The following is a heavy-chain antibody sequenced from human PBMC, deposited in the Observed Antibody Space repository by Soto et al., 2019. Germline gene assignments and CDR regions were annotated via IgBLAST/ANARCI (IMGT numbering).Heavy chain of an antibody. CDR3: ARDGYSGRSDGFDI. D-gene: IGHD1-26*01. V-gene: IGHV3-30-3*01. Sequence: GGSLRLSCAASGFTFSAYTMHWVRQPPGKGLEWVAVISYDGNNERYTDPVKGRFTVSRDNSKSTLYLQMNSLKSEDTAVYYWARDGYSGRSDGFDIWGQGTMVTVSS. CDR1: GFTFSAYT. CDR2: ISYDGNNE. J-gene: IGHJ3*02.